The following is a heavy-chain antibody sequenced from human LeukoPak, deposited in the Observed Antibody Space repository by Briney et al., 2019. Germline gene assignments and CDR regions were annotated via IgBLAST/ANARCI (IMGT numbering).Heavy chain of an antibody. J-gene: IGHJ4*02. CDR2: IWYDGSNK. Sequence: PGRSLRLSCAASGFTFSSSAFHWVRQAPGKGLEWVAVIWYDGSNKYYADSVKGRFTISRDNSKNTLYLQMNSLRAEDTAVYYCARDNYYDSSGYYDYWGQGTLVTVSS. CDR3: ARDNYYDSSGYYDY. V-gene: IGHV3-33*08. CDR1: GFTFSSSA. D-gene: IGHD3-22*01.